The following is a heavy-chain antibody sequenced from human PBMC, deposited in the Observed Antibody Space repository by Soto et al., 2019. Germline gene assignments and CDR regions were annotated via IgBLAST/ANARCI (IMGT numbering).Heavy chain of an antibody. D-gene: IGHD3-22*01. CDR3: ARGASGYYDSSGYYSPYYFDY. J-gene: IGHJ4*02. Sequence: SETLSLTCAFYDGSFSGYYLSLILQHPFKLLEFIGEINHSGSTNYNPSLKSRVTISVDTSKNQFSLRLSSVTAADTAVYYCARGASGYYDSSGYYSPYYFDYWGQGTPVTVSS. CDR2: INHSGST. V-gene: IGHV4-34*01. CDR1: DGSFSGYY.